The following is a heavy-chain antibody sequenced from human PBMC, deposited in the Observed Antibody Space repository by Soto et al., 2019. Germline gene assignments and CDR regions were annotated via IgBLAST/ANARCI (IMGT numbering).Heavy chain of an antibody. J-gene: IGHJ1*01. CDR2: ISATGATT. V-gene: IGHV3-23*01. Sequence: GGSLRLSCVASGFTFSDYAMTWVRQAPGKGLEWVSVISATGATTYYADSVRGRFTISRDNSKNTLNLQMNNLRVEDTAVIYCAKGRKSTEKDIAVMLAAASSIQHWGQGTLVTVSS. CDR3: AKGRKSTEKDIAVMLAAASSIQH. CDR1: GFTFSDYA. D-gene: IGHD2-15*01.